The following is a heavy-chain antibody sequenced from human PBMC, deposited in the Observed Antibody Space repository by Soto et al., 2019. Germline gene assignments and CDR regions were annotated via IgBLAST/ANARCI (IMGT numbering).Heavy chain of an antibody. CDR1: GYTFTNYV. J-gene: IGHJ4*02. V-gene: IGHV1-18*01. CDR2: ISPFNGHT. Sequence: QVQLVQSGGEVKRPGASVKVSCKPSGYTFTNYVIDWVRQAPGQGLEWMGWISPFNGHTKYAQKFQGRVTLTTDTSTSTAYRKLTSLRFDDTAVYYCARDAGGGSYLAYWGQGTLVTVSS. D-gene: IGHD1-26*01. CDR3: ARDAGGGSYLAY.